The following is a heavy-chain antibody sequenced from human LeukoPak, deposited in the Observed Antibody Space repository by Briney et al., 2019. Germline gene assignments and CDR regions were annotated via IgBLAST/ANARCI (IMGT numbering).Heavy chain of an antibody. V-gene: IGHV3-49*04. J-gene: IGHJ6*03. CDR3: TRAAPVVYGGYMDV. CDR2: IRSKAYGGTT. D-gene: IGHD5/OR15-5a*01. CDR1: GFTFGDYA. Sequence: PGGSLRLSCTASGFTFGDYAMSWVRQAPGKGLEWVGFIRSKAYGGTTEYAASVKGRFTISRDDSKSIAYLQMNSLKTEDTAVYYCTRAAPVVYGGYMDVWGKGTTVTVSS.